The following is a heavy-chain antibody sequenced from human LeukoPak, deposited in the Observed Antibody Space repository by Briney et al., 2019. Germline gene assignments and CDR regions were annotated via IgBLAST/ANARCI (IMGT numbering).Heavy chain of an antibody. CDR1: GFTLSSYT. Sequence: TGGSLRLSCAASGFTLSSYTTNWVRQAPGTGPEWVSSISNSGFYIYYADSVKGRFVVSRDNANNSLYLQMNSLRDGDTAVYYCVTDGASDIWGQGTMVTVSS. J-gene: IGHJ3*02. CDR2: ISNSGFYI. CDR3: VTDGASDI. V-gene: IGHV3-21*01.